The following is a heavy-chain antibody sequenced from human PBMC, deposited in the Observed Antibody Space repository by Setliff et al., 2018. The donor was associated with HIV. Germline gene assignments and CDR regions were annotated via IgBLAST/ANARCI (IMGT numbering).Heavy chain of an antibody. Sequence: TLSLTCTVSGGSINRISYYWGWIRQAPGRGLEWIGSIYNSGSTYYNPSLKSRIIISSDPSKNQISLRLTSVTAADTAVYFCARSLAGLMNYFDYWGQGMLVTVSS. CDR1: GGSINRISYY. CDR3: ARSLAGLMNYFDY. V-gene: IGHV4-39*01. CDR2: IYNSGST. D-gene: IGHD6-19*01. J-gene: IGHJ4*02.